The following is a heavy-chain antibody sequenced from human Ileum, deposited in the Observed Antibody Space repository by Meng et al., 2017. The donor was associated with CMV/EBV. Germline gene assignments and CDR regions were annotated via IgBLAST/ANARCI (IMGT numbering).Heavy chain of an antibody. CDR1: GFTLNNAW. V-gene: IGHV3-15*01. J-gene: IGHJ5*02. CDR3: PPTLPPSPSLPPSS. Sequence: EVQLVETGGGLVHPGGSVRLSWVASGFTLNNAWMNWVRQAPGKGLEWVGRIKSKIINYTTDYAPPVKGRFILSIDDSRDTLYLQMNSLKTEDTAIYSSPPTLPPSPSLPPSSWGQGTLVTVSS. CDR2: IKSKIINYTT.